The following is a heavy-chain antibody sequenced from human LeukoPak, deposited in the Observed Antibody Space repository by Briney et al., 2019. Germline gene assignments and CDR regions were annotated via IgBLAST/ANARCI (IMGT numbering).Heavy chain of an antibody. D-gene: IGHD4-17*01. CDR2: FDPEDGET. V-gene: IGHV1-24*01. CDR3: ATRRPSLRDGYSWFDP. Sequence: ASVKVSCKVSGYTLTELSMHWVRQAPGKGLEWMGGFDPEDGETIYAQKFQGRVTMTEDTSTDTAYMELSSLRSEDTAAYYCATRRPSLRDGYSWFDPWGQGTLVTVSS. CDR1: GYTLTELS. J-gene: IGHJ5*02.